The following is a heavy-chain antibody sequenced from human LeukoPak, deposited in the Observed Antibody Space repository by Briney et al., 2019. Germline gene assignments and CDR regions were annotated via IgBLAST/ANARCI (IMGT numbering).Heavy chain of an antibody. V-gene: IGHV3-23*01. CDR3: AKERWFGVDY. D-gene: IGHD3-10*01. CDR1: GFTFTNYW. CDR2: ISGSGGST. Sequence: HAGGSLRLSCAASGFTFTNYWMSWVRQAPGKGLEWVSAISGSGGSTYYADSVKGRFTISRDNSKNTLYLQMNSLRAEDTAVYYCAKERWFGVDYWGQGTLVTVSS. J-gene: IGHJ4*02.